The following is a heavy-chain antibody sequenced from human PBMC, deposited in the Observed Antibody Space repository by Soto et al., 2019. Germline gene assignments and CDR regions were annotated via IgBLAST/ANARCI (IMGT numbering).Heavy chain of an antibody. CDR1: GYTFTGYA. V-gene: IGHV1-18*01. Sequence: QVQLVQSEAEVKKPGASVKVACRTSGYTFTGYAFSWVRQAHGQGLEWMGWISAYNGNTKYAQRFQDRLTMTTDTSTSTAYMELRSLTSDDPAVYYCARCSTGYGDSGLSLGHWGQEPWSPSPQ. CDR3: ARCSTGYGDSGLSLGH. CDR2: ISAYNGNT. D-gene: IGHD4-17*01. J-gene: IGHJ4*01.